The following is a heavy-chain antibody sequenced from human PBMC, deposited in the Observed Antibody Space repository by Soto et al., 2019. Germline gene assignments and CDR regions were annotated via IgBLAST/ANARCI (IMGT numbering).Heavy chain of an antibody. CDR3: AKYFLHDWGQDYYYGMDV. CDR2: ISGSGDST. CDR1: GFTLSDYA. Sequence: EVQVLESGGGFVQPGGSLRLSCAASGFTLSDYAMTWVRQGPGKGLEWVSAISGSGDSTYYTDSVKGRFTISRDNSKNTLYLEMNGLRAEDTAVYYCAKYFLHDWGQDYYYGMDVWGQGTTVTVSS. V-gene: IGHV3-23*01. J-gene: IGHJ6*02. D-gene: IGHD7-27*01.